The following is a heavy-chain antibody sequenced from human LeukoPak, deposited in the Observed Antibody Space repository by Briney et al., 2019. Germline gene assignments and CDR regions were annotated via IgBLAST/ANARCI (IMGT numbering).Heavy chain of an antibody. D-gene: IGHD4-23*01. CDR1: GFTFSTYW. CDR3: VRGPATPGVDY. V-gene: IGHV3-74*01. J-gene: IGHJ4*02. Sequence: PGGSLRLSCAASGFTFSTYWMHWVRQAPGKGLVCVSRINSDGTNTFYADSVKGRFTISRDNAKNTLYLQMNSLKVEDTAVYYCVRGPATPGVDYWGQGTLVTVSS. CDR2: INSDGTNT.